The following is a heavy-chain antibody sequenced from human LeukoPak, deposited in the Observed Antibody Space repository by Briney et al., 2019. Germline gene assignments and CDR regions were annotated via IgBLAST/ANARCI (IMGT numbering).Heavy chain of an antibody. Sequence: ASVKVSCKASGYIFSGYYMHWLRQAPGQGLEWMGWINPNSGGADYAQKFQGRVTMTRDTSISTAYMALSRLRSDDTAVYYCAKGPPEYFSGGSCHSGRNWIDPWGQGTLVTVSS. CDR2: INPNSGGA. CDR1: GYIFSGYY. D-gene: IGHD2-15*01. J-gene: IGHJ5*02. V-gene: IGHV1-2*02. CDR3: AKGPPEYFSGGSCHSGRNWIDP.